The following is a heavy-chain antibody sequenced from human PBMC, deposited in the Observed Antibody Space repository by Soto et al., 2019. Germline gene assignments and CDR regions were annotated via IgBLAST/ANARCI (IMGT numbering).Heavy chain of an antibody. CDR2: ISSNSAYR. D-gene: IGHD6-13*01. J-gene: IGHJ5*02. Sequence: GGSLRLSCAASGFTFRSFTMNWVRQAPGKGLEWVSTISSNSAYRYYTDALRGRFTISRDNAKNALHLQMNSLRAEDTAVYYCTRDASRDSSARGWFDPWGPGTLVTVSS. CDR3: TRDASRDSSARGWFDP. CDR1: GFTFRSFT. V-gene: IGHV3-21*01.